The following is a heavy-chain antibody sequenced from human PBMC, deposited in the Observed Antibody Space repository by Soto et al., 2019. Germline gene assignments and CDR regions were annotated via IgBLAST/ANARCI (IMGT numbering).Heavy chain of an antibody. Sequence: QMHLVESGGGVVQPGRSLTLSCVASGFTFTSYGIHWVRQAPGKGLEWVAVIWYDGSNKYYGDSVKCRFSISRDNSKNTVYLQMNSLRAEDTAVYYCARDRRFLEGLDYWGQGTRVSVSS. V-gene: IGHV3-33*01. CDR1: GFTFTSYG. CDR3: ARDRRFLEGLDY. D-gene: IGHD3-3*01. J-gene: IGHJ4*02. CDR2: IWYDGSNK.